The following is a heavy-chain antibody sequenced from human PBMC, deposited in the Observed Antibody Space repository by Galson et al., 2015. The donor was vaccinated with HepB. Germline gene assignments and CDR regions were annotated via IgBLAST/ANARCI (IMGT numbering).Heavy chain of an antibody. J-gene: IGHJ3*02. Sequence: SLRLSCAASGFNSGDYAMHWVRQDPGKGLEWVSGISWNSGDIHYAESVKGRFTISRDNAKNSLFLQMNNLRPGDTALYYCAKGFIVETTNDAFDIWGHGTMVTVSS. CDR3: AKGFIVETTNDAFDI. D-gene: IGHD1-26*01. V-gene: IGHV3-9*02. CDR2: ISWNSGDI. CDR1: GFNSGDYA.